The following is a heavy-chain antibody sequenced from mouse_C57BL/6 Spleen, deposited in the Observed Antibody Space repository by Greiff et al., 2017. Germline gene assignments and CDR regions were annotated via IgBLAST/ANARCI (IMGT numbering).Heavy chain of an antibody. J-gene: IGHJ4*01. CDR1: GFTFSSYA. Sequence: EVMLVESGGGLVKPGGSLKLSCAASGFTFSSYAMSWVRQTPEKRLEWVATISDGGSYTYYPDNVKGRFTISRDNAKNNLYLQMSHLKSEDTAMYYCASRGYYYAMDYWGQGTSVTVSS. V-gene: IGHV5-4*03. CDR2: ISDGGSYT. CDR3: ASRGYYYAMDY.